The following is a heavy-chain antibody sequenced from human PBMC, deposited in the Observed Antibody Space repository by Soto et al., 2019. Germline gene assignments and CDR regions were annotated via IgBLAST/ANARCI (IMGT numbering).Heavy chain of an antibody. CDR3: AGGVTSYYYYYGMDG. CDR2: ISAYNGNT. V-gene: IGHV1-18*01. D-gene: IGHD3-16*01. J-gene: IGHJ6*02. Sequence: ASVKVSCKASGYTFTSYGISWVRQAPGQGLEWMGWISAYNGNTNYAQKLQGRVTMTTDTSTSTAYMELRSLRSDDTAVYYCAGGVTSYYYYYGMDGWGQGTTVTVSS. CDR1: GYTFTSYG.